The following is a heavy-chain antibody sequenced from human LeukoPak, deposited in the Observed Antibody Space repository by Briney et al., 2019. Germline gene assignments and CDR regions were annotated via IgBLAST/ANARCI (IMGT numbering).Heavy chain of an antibody. Sequence: GGSLRLSCAVSGITLSNYGMSWVRQAPGKGLEWVAGISGSGGGTNYADSVRGRFTISRDNSKNTLYLQMNSLGAEDTAVYFCARRGVVIRVILVGFHKEAYYFDSWGQGALVTVSS. V-gene: IGHV3-23*01. CDR1: GITLSNYG. CDR3: ARRGVVIRVILVGFHKEAYYFDS. D-gene: IGHD3-22*01. CDR2: ISGSGGGT. J-gene: IGHJ4*02.